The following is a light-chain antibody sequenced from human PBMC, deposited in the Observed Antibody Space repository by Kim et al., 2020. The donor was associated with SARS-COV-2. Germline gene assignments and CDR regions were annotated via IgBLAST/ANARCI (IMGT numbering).Light chain of an antibody. Sequence: QSLTISSSGTSSDVGNYNLFSWYQQHPGKAPKLMIYEVSKRPSGVSNRFSGSKSGNTASLTISGLQAEDEADYYCCSYAGSSTHVVFGGGTQLTVL. J-gene: IGLJ2*01. CDR1: SSDVGNYNL. CDR2: EVS. CDR3: CSYAGSSTHVV. V-gene: IGLV2-23*02.